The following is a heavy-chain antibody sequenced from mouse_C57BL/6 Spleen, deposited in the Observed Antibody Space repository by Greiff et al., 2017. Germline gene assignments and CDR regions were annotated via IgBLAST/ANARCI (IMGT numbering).Heavy chain of an antibody. J-gene: IGHJ2*01. CDR3: ARSGPLGRSFDY. Sequence: QLQQPGAELVKPGASVKMSCKASGYTFTSYWITWVKQRPGQGLEWIGDIYPTSGRTNYNEKFKSKAILTVDTSSNTAYMQLSSLTSEDSAVFYCARSGPLGRSFDYWGQGTTLTVSS. V-gene: IGHV1-55*01. D-gene: IGHD4-1*01. CDR2: IYPTSGRT. CDR1: GYTFTSYW.